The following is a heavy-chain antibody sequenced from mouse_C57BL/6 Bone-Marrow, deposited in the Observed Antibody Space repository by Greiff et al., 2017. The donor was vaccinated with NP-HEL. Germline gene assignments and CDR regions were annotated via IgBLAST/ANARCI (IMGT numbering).Heavy chain of an antibody. CDR2: IDPSDSYT. D-gene: IGHD1-1*01. CDR1: GYTFTSYW. CDR3: TYGAWFAY. V-gene: IGHV1-59*01. J-gene: IGHJ3*01. Sequence: QVQLQQPGAELVRPGPSVKLSCKASGYTFTSYWMHWVKQRPGQGLEWIGVIDPSDSYTNYNQKFKGKATLTVDTSSSTAYMQLSSLTSEDSAVYYCTYGAWFAYWGQGTLVTVSA.